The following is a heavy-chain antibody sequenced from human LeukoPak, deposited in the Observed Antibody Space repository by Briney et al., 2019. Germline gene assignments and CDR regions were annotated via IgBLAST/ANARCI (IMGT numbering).Heavy chain of an antibody. CDR1: GYTFTSYG. D-gene: IGHD6-19*01. Sequence: ASVTVSCKASGYTFTSYGISWVRQAPGQGLEWVGWISAYNGNTNYAQKLQGRVTMTTDTSTSTAYMELRSLGSDDTAVYYCARDREGSSGWYNKGDYWGQGTLVTVSS. CDR2: ISAYNGNT. V-gene: IGHV1-18*01. CDR3: ARDREGSSGWYNKGDY. J-gene: IGHJ4*02.